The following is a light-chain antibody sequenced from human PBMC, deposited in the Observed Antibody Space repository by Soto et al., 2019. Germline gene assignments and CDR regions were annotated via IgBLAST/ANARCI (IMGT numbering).Light chain of an antibody. CDR3: QQYNNWPQT. J-gene: IGKJ1*01. V-gene: IGKV3-15*01. CDR2: SAS. Sequence: VMTQSPATLSVSPGERATLSCMASQSVSSNLAWYQQKPGQAPRLLIYSASTRATGIPARFSGSGSGTEFTLTISSLQSEDFAVYYCQQYNNWPQTFGQGTKVDIK. CDR1: QSVSSN.